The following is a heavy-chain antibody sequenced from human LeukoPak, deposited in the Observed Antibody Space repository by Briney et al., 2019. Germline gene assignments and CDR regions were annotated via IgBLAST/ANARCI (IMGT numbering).Heavy chain of an antibody. D-gene: IGHD5-12*01. J-gene: IGHJ4*02. Sequence: SETLSLTCAVYGGSFSGYYWSWIRQPPGKGLEWIGEINHSGSTNYNPSLKSRVTISVDTFKNQFSLKLSSVTAADTAVYYCARSLPTYGGYGYWGQGTLVTVSA. CDR1: GGSFSGYY. V-gene: IGHV4-34*01. CDR3: ARSLPTYGGYGY. CDR2: INHSGST.